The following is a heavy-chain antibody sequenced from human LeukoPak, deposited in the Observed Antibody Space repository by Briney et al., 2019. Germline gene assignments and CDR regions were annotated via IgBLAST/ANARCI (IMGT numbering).Heavy chain of an antibody. CDR2: INHSGST. J-gene: IGHJ5*02. Sequence: PSETLSLTCAVYGGSFSGYYWSWIRQPPGKGLEWIGEINHSGSTNYNPSLKSRVTISVDTSKNQFSLKLSSVTAADTAVYYCARGYSEGWFDPWGQGTLVTVSS. CDR1: GGSFSGYY. D-gene: IGHD2-21*01. V-gene: IGHV4-34*01. CDR3: ARGYSEGWFDP.